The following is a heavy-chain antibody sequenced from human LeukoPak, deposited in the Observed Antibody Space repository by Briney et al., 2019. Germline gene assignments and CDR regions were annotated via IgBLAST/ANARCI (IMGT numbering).Heavy chain of an antibody. J-gene: IGHJ4*02. CDR1: GFTVSTNY. V-gene: IGHV3-53*01. CDR2: IYSGGST. D-gene: IGHD6-13*01. Sequence: AGGSLRLSCAASGFTVSTNYMSWVRQAPGKGLEWVSVIYSGGSTYYADSVKGRFTISRDNSKNTLYLQMNSLRAEDTAVYYCARGVDELGSWYDVYFDYWGQGTLVTVSS. CDR3: ARGVDELGSWYDVYFDY.